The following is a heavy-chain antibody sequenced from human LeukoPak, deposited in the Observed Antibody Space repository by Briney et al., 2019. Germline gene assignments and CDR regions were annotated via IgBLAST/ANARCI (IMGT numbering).Heavy chain of an antibody. J-gene: IGHJ4*02. CDR3: ARGSSSWYKTIDY. D-gene: IGHD6-13*01. Sequence: SETLSLTCTVSGGSISSGGYYWSWIRQHPGKGLEWIGYIYYSGSTYYNPSLKSRVTISVDTSKNQFSLKLSSATAADTAVYYCARGSSSWYKTIDYWGQGTLVTVSS. CDR1: GGSISSGGYY. CDR2: IYYSGST. V-gene: IGHV4-31*03.